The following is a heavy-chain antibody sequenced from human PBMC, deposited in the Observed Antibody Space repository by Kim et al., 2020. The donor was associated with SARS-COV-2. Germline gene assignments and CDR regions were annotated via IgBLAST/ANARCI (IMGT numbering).Heavy chain of an antibody. CDR2: IGGTTNYI. D-gene: IGHD2-2*01. V-gene: IGHV3-21*01. Sequence: GGSLRLSCAASGFAFGTHSMNWVRQAPGKGLEWVSSIGGTTNYIYYADSLKGRFTISRDNSKNSLYLQMDSLRAEDTAVYYCARGGYCSSTSCYFYYYALGVWGQGTTVTVSS. CDR1: GFAFGTHS. J-gene: IGHJ6*02. CDR3: ARGGYCSSTSCYFYYYALGV.